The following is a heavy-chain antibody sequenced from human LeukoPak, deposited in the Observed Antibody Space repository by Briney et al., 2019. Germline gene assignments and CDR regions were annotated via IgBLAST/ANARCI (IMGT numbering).Heavy chain of an antibody. CDR2: ISPYDGNT. V-gene: IGHV1-18*01. D-gene: IGHD5-18*01. Sequence: ASVKVSCKASGYSFATYGISWVRQAPGQGLEWMGWISPYDGNTKYSQKFQGRVTLTTETSTTTAYMELRNLRSDDTAVYYCARSTAMVYYFDYWGQGTLVTVSS. CDR3: ARSTAMVYYFDY. CDR1: GYSFATYG. J-gene: IGHJ4*02.